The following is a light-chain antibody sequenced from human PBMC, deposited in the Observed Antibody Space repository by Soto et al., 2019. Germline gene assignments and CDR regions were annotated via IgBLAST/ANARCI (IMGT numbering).Light chain of an antibody. CDR1: QSVRTN. CDR3: QQYDDWPRT. CDR2: GAS. V-gene: IGKV3-15*01. J-gene: IGKJ1*01. Sequence: ERVMTQSPDTLSVSPGERATLSCRASQSVRTNLAWYQQTPGQAPRLLIYGASTRATGIPDRFRGSGSGTEFTLTISSLQSEDFASYYCQQYDDWPRTFGQGTKV.